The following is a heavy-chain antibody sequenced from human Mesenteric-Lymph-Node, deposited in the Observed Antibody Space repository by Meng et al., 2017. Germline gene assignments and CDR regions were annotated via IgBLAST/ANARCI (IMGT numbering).Heavy chain of an antibody. CDR1: CGSISSSNL. V-gene: IGHV4-4*02. CDR3: ARVGQWLPIDY. Sequence: LQHPRLGLGEPAEPLPSTCAVNCGSISSSNLGTSARQPPGKGLEWIGEIYNSGSTNYNPALKRRVTISVDKSKNQFSLNLSSVTAADTAVYYCARVGQWLPIDYWGQGTLVTVSS. CDR2: IYNSGST. J-gene: IGHJ4*02. D-gene: IGHD6-19*01.